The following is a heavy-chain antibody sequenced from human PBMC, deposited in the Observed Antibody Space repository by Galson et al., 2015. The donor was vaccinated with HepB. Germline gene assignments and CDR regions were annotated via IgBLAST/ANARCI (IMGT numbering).Heavy chain of an antibody. J-gene: IGHJ6*02. Sequence: SVKVSCKASGYTFTNYYMHWVRQAPGQRLEWMGIINPNSGSTSYAQKFQGRVTMTRDTSTSTLYMELSSLRSEGTAVYYCAREVVPAAYYGMDVWGQGTTVTVSS. CDR1: GYTFTNYY. CDR2: INPNSGST. V-gene: IGHV1-46*01. CDR3: AREVVPAAYYGMDV. D-gene: IGHD2-2*01.